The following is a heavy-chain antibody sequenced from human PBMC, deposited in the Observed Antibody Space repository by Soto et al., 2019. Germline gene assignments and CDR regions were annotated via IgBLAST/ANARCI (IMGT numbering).Heavy chain of an antibody. CDR3: ARSRRVVIDAFDI. D-gene: IGHD3-22*01. V-gene: IGHV1-3*01. Sequence: ASVKVSCKASGYTFTSYAMHWVRQAPGQRLEWMGWINAGNGNTKYSQKFQGRVTITRDTSASTAYMELSSLRSEDTAVYYCARSRRVVIDAFDIWGQGTMVTVS. CDR2: INAGNGNT. CDR1: GYTFTSYA. J-gene: IGHJ3*02.